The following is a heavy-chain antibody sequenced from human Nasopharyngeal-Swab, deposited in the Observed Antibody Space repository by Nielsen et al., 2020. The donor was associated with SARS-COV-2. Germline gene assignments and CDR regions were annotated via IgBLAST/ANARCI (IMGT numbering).Heavy chain of an antibody. D-gene: IGHD3-10*01. CDR2: IYHSGST. J-gene: IGHJ4*02. V-gene: IGHV4-30-2*01. Sequence: WIRQPPGKGLEWIGYIYHSGSTYYNPSLKSRVTISVDRSKNQFSLKLSSVTAADTAVYYCARDPGRGFDYWGQGTLVTVSS. CDR3: ARDPGRGFDY.